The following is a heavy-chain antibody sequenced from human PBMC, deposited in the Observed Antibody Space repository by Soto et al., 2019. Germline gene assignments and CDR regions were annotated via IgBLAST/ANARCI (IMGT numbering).Heavy chain of an antibody. V-gene: IGHV3-48*02. CDR1: GFTFTTYG. D-gene: IGHD3-16*01. CDR3: ARDAPSVPSVFAL. CDR2: ISGSGYTV. Sequence: GGSLRLACATSGFTFTTYGMNWVRQAPGKGLEWVSYISGSGYTVYYAESVRGRFSISRDNDKKSVFLQMNSLTDGDTAVYYCARDAPSVPSVFALWGQGTLVTVSS. J-gene: IGHJ4*02.